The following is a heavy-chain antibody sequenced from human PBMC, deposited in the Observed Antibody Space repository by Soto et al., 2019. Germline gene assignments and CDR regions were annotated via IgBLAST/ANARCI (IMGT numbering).Heavy chain of an antibody. CDR1: GDSVSSNSAA. J-gene: IGHJ4*02. V-gene: IGHV6-1*01. D-gene: IGHD3-10*01. CDR2: KCLESKWFN. Sequence: SQTLPLTCAISGDSVSSNSAAWNWIRQSPSRGLEWLGRKCLESKWFNNHATSVKSSIAINPVTSKNHISLQLTSVTPDDTAVYYCARTLRRHGLKYIDFWGQGTLVTVSS. CDR3: ARTLRRHGLKYIDF.